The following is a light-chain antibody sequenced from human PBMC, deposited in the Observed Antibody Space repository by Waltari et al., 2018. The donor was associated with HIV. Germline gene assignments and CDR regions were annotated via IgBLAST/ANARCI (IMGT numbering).Light chain of an antibody. CDR3: QQYYTPPIT. J-gene: IGKJ5*01. Sequence: DIVMTQSPDSLAVSLGERATINCRSSQSLFYTSNSRTYLAWYQLKPGQPPKLLISWASTRESGVPDRFGGSGSGTAFALSISSLQAEDVAVYYCQQYYTPPITFGQGTRLEIK. V-gene: IGKV4-1*01. CDR2: WAS. CDR1: QSLFYTSNSRTY.